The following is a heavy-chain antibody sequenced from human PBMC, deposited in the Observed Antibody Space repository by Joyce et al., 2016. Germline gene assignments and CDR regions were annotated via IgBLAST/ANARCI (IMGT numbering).Heavy chain of an antibody. CDR2: ISATSYYI. Sequence: QLVESGGGVVKAGGSLSLSCEASGSTFSGASMSWFRQAQGKGLEWVAAISATSYYIYHAETVRGRFTVSRDNAKKTLYLQMNSLRAEDSAVFYCARGGISYYYAMDVWGQGTTVTVSS. CDR1: GSTFSGAS. D-gene: IGHD3-16*01. CDR3: ARGGISYYYAMDV. V-gene: IGHV3-21*01. J-gene: IGHJ6*02.